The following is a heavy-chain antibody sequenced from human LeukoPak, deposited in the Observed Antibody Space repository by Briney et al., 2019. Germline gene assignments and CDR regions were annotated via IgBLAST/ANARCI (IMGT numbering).Heavy chain of an antibody. CDR1: GFTFSSYW. CDR2: INSDGSST. D-gene: IGHD3-10*01. Sequence: GGSLRLSCAASGFTFSSYWMHWVRQAPGKGLVWVSRINSDGSSTSYADSVKGRFTISRDNSKNTLYLQMNSLRAEDTAVYYCAKDRWDGSGSYSFDYWGQGTLVTVSS. CDR3: AKDRWDGSGSYSFDY. V-gene: IGHV3-74*01. J-gene: IGHJ4*02.